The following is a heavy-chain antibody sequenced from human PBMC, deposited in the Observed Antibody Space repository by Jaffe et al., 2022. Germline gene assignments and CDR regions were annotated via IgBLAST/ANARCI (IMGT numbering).Heavy chain of an antibody. CDR1: GFTFSSYG. V-gene: IGHV3-30*18. CDR3: AKDFTYGDQVPFDY. Sequence: QVQLVESGGGVVQPGRSLRLSCAASGFTFSSYGMHWVRQAPGKGLEWVAVISYDGSNKYYADSVKGRFTISRDNSKNTLYLQMNSLRAEDTAVYYCAKDFTYGDQVPFDYWGQGTLVTVSS. J-gene: IGHJ4*02. D-gene: IGHD4-17*01. CDR2: ISYDGSNK.